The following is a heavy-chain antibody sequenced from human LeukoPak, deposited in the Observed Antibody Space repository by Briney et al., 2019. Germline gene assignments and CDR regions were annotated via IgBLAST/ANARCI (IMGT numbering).Heavy chain of an antibody. D-gene: IGHD3-22*01. CDR3: AKLVLDYYDSSGYYSQAEYFQH. V-gene: IGHV3-23*01. J-gene: IGHJ1*01. Sequence: GGSLRLSCAASGFTFSSYVMSWVRQTPGKGLEWVSTISAGDDSTYYADSVKGRFTISRDNSKNTLYLQMNSLRAEDTAVYYCAKLVLDYYDSSGYYSQAEYFQHWGQGTLVTVSS. CDR1: GFTFSSYV. CDR2: ISAGDDST.